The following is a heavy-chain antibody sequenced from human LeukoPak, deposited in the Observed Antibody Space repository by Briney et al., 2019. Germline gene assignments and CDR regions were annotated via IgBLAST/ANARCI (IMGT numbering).Heavy chain of an antibody. V-gene: IGHV6-1*01. D-gene: IGHD1-1*01. Sequence: SQTLSLTCAISGDSFSSNNAACNWIRQSPSRGLEWLGRTYYRSHWVYDYAGSVKGRITVNPDTSKNQFSLQLKSVIPEDTAVYYCARESVAERFDCWSQGSLVTVSS. CDR2: TYYRSHWVY. CDR1: GDSFSSNNAA. CDR3: ARESVAERFDC. J-gene: IGHJ4*02.